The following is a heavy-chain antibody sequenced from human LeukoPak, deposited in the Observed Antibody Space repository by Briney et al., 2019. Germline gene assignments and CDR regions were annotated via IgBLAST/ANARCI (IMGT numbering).Heavy chain of an antibody. CDR3: ARHLAYGDYVYYFGY. CDR2: IYYSGST. Sequence: SETLSLTCTVSGGSISSSSYYWGWIRQPPGKGLEWIGSIYYSGSTYYNPSLKSRVTISVDTSKNQLSLKLSSVTAADTAVYYCARHLAYGDYVYYFGYWGQGTLVTVSS. J-gene: IGHJ4*02. V-gene: IGHV4-39*01. CDR1: GGSISSSSYY. D-gene: IGHD4-17*01.